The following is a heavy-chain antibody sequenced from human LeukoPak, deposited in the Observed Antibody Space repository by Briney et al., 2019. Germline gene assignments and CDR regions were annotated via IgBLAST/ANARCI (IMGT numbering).Heavy chain of an antibody. CDR1: GLTFSSYA. D-gene: IGHD6-19*01. J-gene: IGHJ5*02. Sequence: QPGGSLSLFCAASGLTFSSYAMSWVRQAPGKGLEWVSSICGNNNGTYYADSVKGRFTISRDNSKNTLYLQMNSLRAEDTAVYYCARNSAVATSRSWFDPWGQGTLVTVSS. V-gene: IGHV3-23*01. CDR3: ARNSAVATSRSWFDP. CDR2: ICGNNNGT.